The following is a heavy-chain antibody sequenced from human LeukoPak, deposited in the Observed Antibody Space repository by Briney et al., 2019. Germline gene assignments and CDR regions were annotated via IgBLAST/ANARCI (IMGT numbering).Heavy chain of an antibody. CDR3: ARGKGDDSSGYYPPLYFDY. CDR2: INHSGST. D-gene: IGHD3-22*01. J-gene: IGHJ4*02. CDR1: GGSFSGYY. Sequence: SETLSLTCAVYGGSFSGYYWSWIRQPPGKGLEWIGEINHSGSTNYNPSLKSRVTISVDTSKNQLSLKLSSVTAADTAVYYCARGKGDDSSGYYPPLYFDYWGQGTLVTVSS. V-gene: IGHV4-34*01.